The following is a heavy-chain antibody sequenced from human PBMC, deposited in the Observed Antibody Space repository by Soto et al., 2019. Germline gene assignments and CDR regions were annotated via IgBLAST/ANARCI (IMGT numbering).Heavy chain of an antibody. CDR2: IWYDGSKK. CDR1: GFTFSSYG. V-gene: IGHV3-33*01. J-gene: IGHJ6*02. D-gene: IGHD3-22*01. CDR3: ARGIPYYYDSSVSPAYYYGMDV. Sequence: GGSLRLSCAASGFTFSSYGMHLVRQAPGKGLEWVACIWYDGSKKYYADSVKGRFTISGDKSKNTLYLKTNSLRAEETAVYYCARGIPYYYDSSVSPAYYYGMDVWGQGTTVTVSS.